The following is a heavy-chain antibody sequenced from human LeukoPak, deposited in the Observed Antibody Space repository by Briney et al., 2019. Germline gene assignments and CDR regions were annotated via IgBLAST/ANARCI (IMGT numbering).Heavy chain of an antibody. CDR3: AKDVGGPLADAFDI. J-gene: IGHJ3*02. CDR2: IRGSSGDT. Sequence: GGSLRLSCAASGFTFSDHAMTWVRQAPGKRLEWVSAIRGSSGDTFYADSVKGRFTISRDNSKNTLYLQMNSLRAEDMALYYCAKDVGGPLADAFDIWGQGTMVTVSS. CDR1: GFTFSDHA. V-gene: IGHV3-23*01. D-gene: IGHD2-15*01.